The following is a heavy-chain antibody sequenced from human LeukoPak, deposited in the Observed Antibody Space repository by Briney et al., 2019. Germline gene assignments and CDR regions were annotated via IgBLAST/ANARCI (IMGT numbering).Heavy chain of an antibody. J-gene: IGHJ4*02. CDR2: ISAYNGNT. V-gene: IGHV1-18*01. CDR1: GGTFSSYA. CDR3: ARAYCGGDCPIDY. Sequence: ASVKASCKASGGTFSSYAISWVRQAPGQGLEWMGWISAYNGNTNYAQKLQGRVTMTTDTSTSTAYMELRSLRSDDTAVYYCARAYCGGDCPIDYWGQGTLVTVSS. D-gene: IGHD2-21*02.